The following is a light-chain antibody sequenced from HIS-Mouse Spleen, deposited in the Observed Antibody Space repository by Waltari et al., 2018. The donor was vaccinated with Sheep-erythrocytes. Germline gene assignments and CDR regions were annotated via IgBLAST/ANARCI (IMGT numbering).Light chain of an antibody. CDR1: SSDVGGYNY. J-gene: IGLJ1*01. CDR3: CSYAGSYNHV. Sequence: QSALTQPRSVSGSPGQSVPIHCTGTSSDVGGYNYVSCYQQHPGKAPKLMIHDVSKRPSGVPDRFSGSKSGNTASLTISGLQAEDEADYYCCSYAGSYNHVFATGTKVTVL. CDR2: DVS. V-gene: IGLV2-11*01.